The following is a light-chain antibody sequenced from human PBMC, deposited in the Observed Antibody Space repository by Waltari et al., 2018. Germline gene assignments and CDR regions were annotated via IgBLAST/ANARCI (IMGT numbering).Light chain of an antibody. Sequence: QSALTQPASVSGSPGQSVSISCTGTSSDVGGYNYVTWYQQHPGKAPKVLIYDVSNRPSGVSDRFSGSKSGNTASLTISGLQAEDEADYYCGSYTSSTTRVFGGGTKLTVL. CDR2: DVS. CDR3: GSYTSSTTRV. V-gene: IGLV2-14*03. CDR1: SSDVGGYNY. J-gene: IGLJ2*01.